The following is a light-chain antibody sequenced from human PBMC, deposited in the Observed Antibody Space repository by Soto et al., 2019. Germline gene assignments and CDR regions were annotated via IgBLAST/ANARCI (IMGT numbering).Light chain of an antibody. CDR2: EVT. Sequence: QSALTQPPSASGSLGQAVTISCTGTRDDVGGYNYVSWYQQHPGKAPRLILYEVTKRPSGVPARFSGSKSGNTASLTVSGLQAEDEAVYYCNSYVTSNVVVFGGGTQLTVL. V-gene: IGLV2-8*01. J-gene: IGLJ2*01. CDR1: RDDVGGYNY. CDR3: NSYVTSNVVV.